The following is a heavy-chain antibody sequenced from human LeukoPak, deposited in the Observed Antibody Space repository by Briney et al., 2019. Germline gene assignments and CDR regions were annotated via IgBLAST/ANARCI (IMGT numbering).Heavy chain of an antibody. Sequence: PGRSLRLSCAASGFTLSSYGMHWVRQAPGQGLEWVALIPFDGSDTYYADSVKGRFTISRDNSRNTLYLQMNSLRAEDTAVYYCAKAQAEYYYDSTDYWGQGTLVTVSS. V-gene: IGHV3-30*18. CDR2: IPFDGSDT. D-gene: IGHD3-22*01. J-gene: IGHJ4*02. CDR3: AKAQAEYYYDSTDY. CDR1: GFTLSSYG.